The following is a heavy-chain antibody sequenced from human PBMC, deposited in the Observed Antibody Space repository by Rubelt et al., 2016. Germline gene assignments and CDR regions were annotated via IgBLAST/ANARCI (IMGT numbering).Heavy chain of an antibody. D-gene: IGHD1-26*01. CDR1: GGSFSGYY. V-gene: IGHV4-34*02. J-gene: IGHJ4*02. CDR3: VSGLIVGTTANNY. Sequence: QVQLQQWGAGLLKPSETLSLTCAVYGGSFSGYYWSWIRQSPGKGLEWIGEINQSGSTNYNPSLKSRVTVSVDTSKKQISLRLSSVTAADTAVYYCVSGLIVGTTANNYWGQGTLVTASS. CDR2: INQSGST.